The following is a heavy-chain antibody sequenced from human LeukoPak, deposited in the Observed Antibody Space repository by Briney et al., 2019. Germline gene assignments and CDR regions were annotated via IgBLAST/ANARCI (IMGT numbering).Heavy chain of an antibody. Sequence: GGSLRLSSAASGFTFSSYAMHWVRQAPGKGLEYVSAISSNGGSTYYANSVKGRFTISRDNSKNTLYLQMGSLRAEDMAVYYCVRAFGGYDSQRFYYNMDVWGKGTTVTVSS. CDR3: VRAFGGYDSQRFYYNMDV. V-gene: IGHV3-64*01. J-gene: IGHJ6*03. CDR2: ISSNGGST. CDR1: GFTFSSYA. D-gene: IGHD5-12*01.